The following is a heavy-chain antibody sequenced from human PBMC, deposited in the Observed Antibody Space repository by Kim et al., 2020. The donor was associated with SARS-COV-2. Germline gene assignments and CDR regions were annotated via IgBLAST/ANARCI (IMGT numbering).Heavy chain of an antibody. V-gene: IGHV4-59*01. D-gene: IGHD6-13*01. Sequence: SETLSLTCTVPSGSINRYYWCWIRQPPGTGLEWIGYIHYSGSTNSKPSLKSRVTMSLDTSKNQFSLHLSSVTSADTAVYYCARMGIIVASAAHIDYWGLGTLVTVSS. CDR3: ARMGIIVASAAHIDY. J-gene: IGHJ4*02. CDR2: IHYSGST. CDR1: SGSINRYY.